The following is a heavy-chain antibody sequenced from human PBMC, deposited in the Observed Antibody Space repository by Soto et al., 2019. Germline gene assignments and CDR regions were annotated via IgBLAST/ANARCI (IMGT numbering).Heavy chain of an antibody. D-gene: IGHD6-6*01. V-gene: IGHV3-21*01. CDR1: GFTFSTYS. CDR2: ISSSGSYI. J-gene: IGHJ4*02. Sequence: GEFLRLACAASGFTFSTYSMNWVRQAPGKGVEWVSSISSSGSYIYYADSLKGRFTISRDNAKKSLYLQMNSLRAEDTAVYYCARDYSSSSGDFDYWGQGTLVTVSS. CDR3: ARDYSSSSGDFDY.